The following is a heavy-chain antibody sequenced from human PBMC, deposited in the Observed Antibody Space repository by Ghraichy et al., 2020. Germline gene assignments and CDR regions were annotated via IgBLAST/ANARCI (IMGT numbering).Heavy chain of an antibody. CDR3: AKNKGWYQFDY. V-gene: IGHV3-7*01. CDR2: IKGDGGEI. Sequence: GGSLRLSCAASGFTFSDNWMAWVRQAPGKGPEWMAIIKGDGGEIYYADSVKGRFTISRDNARNSVHLQMSRLRGEDTALYYCAKNKGWYQFDYWGQGTLVTVSS. J-gene: IGHJ4*02. D-gene: IGHD6-19*01. CDR1: GFTFSDNW.